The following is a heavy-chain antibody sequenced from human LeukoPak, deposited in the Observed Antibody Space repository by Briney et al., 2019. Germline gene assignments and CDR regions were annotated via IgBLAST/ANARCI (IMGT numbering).Heavy chain of an antibody. Sequence: SETLSLTCTVSGGSISSGGYYWSWIRQHPGKGLEWIGYIYYSGSTYYNPSLKSRVTISVDTSKNQFSLKLSSVTAADTAAYYCARDYEETGAFDLWGKRPMVTVSS. V-gene: IGHV4-31*03. CDR3: ARDYEETGAFDL. CDR2: IYYSGST. D-gene: IGHD3-3*01. CDR1: GGSISSGGYY. J-gene: IGHJ3*01.